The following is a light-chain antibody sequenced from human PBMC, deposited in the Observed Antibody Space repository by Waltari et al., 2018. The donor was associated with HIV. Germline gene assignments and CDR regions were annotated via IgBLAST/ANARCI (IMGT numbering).Light chain of an antibody. Sequence: DIQMTQFPSSLSASVGGRVTITCRASQDIRYDLDWYQHKPGEPPKHLIYGASNLQTGVPSRFSGYGSGTEFTLTISSLQPEDFATHYCLQHKTYPLTFGRGTRVEIK. CDR2: GAS. CDR3: LQHKTYPLT. J-gene: IGKJ4*02. V-gene: IGKV1-17*01. CDR1: QDIRYD.